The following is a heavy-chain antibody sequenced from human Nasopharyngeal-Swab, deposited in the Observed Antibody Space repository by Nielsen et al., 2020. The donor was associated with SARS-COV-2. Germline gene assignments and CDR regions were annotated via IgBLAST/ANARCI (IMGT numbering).Heavy chain of an antibody. Sequence: GESLKISCAASGFTFSDYYMSWIRQAPGKGLEWVSYISSSSSYTNYADSVKGRFTISRDNAKNSLYLQMNSLRAEDTAVYYCARGGRSVVVNAFDIWGQGTMVTVSS. D-gene: IGHD2-15*01. CDR3: ARGGRSVVVNAFDI. J-gene: IGHJ3*02. CDR1: GFTFSDYY. V-gene: IGHV3-11*05. CDR2: ISSSSSYT.